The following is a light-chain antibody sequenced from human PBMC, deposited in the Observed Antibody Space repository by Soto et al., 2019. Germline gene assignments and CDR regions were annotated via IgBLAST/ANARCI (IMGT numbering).Light chain of an antibody. CDR1: QSITTW. Sequence: DIQMTQSPSTLSASVGDRVTITCRASQSITTWLAWYQQKPGKAPKLLIYKATNLQSEVPSRFSGSGSGTEFSLTISSLQPEDFAIYYCQQYNDYQYTFGQGTKLEIK. V-gene: IGKV1-5*03. CDR2: KAT. CDR3: QQYNDYQYT. J-gene: IGKJ2*01.